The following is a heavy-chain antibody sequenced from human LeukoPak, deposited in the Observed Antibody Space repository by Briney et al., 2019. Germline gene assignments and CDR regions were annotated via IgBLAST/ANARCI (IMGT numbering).Heavy chain of an antibody. D-gene: IGHD1-26*01. J-gene: IGHJ4*02. Sequence: GGSLRLSCATFGFSFESYGLHWVRQAPGKGLEWVTFIPFSGRDENYADSVRGRFTISRDNSKNMVYLQMNSLRPDDTGIHYCVKDCGLGGSRDYWGQGTLVTVSS. V-gene: IGHV3-30*02. CDR2: IPFSGRDE. CDR1: GFSFESYG. CDR3: VKDCGLGGSRDY.